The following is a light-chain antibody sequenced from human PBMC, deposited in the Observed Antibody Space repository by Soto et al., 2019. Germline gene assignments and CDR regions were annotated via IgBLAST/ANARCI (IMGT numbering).Light chain of an antibody. J-gene: IGKJ4*01. V-gene: IGKV4-1*01. CDR2: WAS. Sequence: DIVLTQSPDSLAVSLGERATINCKSSQSLLYSSNNKNYLDWYQQKPGQPPKLLIYWASTRESGVPDRFRGSGSGTDFTLTISSLQAEDVAVYYCQQYNSIPLTFGGGTKVEIK. CDR3: QQYNSIPLT. CDR1: QSLLYSSNNKNY.